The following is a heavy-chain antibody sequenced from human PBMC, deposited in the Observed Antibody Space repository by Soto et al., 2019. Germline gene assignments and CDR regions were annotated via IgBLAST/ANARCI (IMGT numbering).Heavy chain of an antibody. J-gene: IGHJ4*02. Sequence: SETLSLTCMVSGESISGSSYYWGWIRQPPGKGLEWIGSIYYSGRTYYNPSFKSRVTISIDTSKNQFSLTPSSVTATDTAVYSCARQRTTVVTQAYFDHWGEGALVTVSS. CDR3: ARQRTTVVTQAYFDH. CDR2: IYYSGRT. V-gene: IGHV4-39*01. D-gene: IGHD2-21*02. CDR1: GESISGSSYY.